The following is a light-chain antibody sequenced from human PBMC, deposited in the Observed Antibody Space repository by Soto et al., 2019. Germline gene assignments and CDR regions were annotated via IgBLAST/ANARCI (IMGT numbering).Light chain of an antibody. CDR1: SSDVGGYNY. CDR2: DVS. CDR3: CSYAGSYSFYV. J-gene: IGLJ1*01. V-gene: IGLV2-11*01. Sequence: QSVLTQPRSVSGSPGQSVTISCTGTSSDVGGYNYVSWYQQHPGKAPKLMIYDVSKRPSGVPDRFSGSKSGNTASQTISGLQAEDEADYYCCSYAGSYSFYVFGTGTKVTVL.